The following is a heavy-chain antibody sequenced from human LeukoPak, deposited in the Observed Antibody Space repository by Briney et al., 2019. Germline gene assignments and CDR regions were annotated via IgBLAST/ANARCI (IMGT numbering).Heavy chain of an antibody. CDR1: GDSISSGDYS. V-gene: IGHV4-30-4*07. J-gene: IGHJ4*02. CDR3: ARNGDDSSDYYYFDY. Sequence: SETLSLTCAVSGDSISSGDYSWSWIRQPPGKGLEWIGYIYNSGTTNYNPSLKSRVTISVDTSKNQFSLKLSSVTAADTAIYYCARNGDDSSDYYYFDYWAQGTLVTVSS. D-gene: IGHD3-22*01. CDR2: IYNSGTT.